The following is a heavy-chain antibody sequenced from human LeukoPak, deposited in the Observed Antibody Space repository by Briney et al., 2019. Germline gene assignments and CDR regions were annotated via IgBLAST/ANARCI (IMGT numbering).Heavy chain of an antibody. CDR3: ARDLSFGSLDF. V-gene: IGHV3-48*01. CDR2: ITSTGSS. D-gene: IGHD1-26*01. Sequence: GGSLRLSCAASGFTFRSHGMNWVRQAPGKGLEWVSYITSTGSSNYADSVKGRFTISRDNAKNTLNLQMNSLRVEDTAMFYCARDLSFGSLDFRGQGTLVTVSS. CDR1: GFTFRSHG. J-gene: IGHJ4*02.